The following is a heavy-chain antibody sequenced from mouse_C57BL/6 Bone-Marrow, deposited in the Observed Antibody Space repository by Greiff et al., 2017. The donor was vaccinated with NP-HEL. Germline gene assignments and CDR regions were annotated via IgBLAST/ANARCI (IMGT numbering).Heavy chain of an antibody. V-gene: IGHV5-4*01. CDR3: ARDEGLHYAMDY. J-gene: IGHJ4*01. Sequence: EVKLMESGGGLVKPGGPLKLSCAASGFTFSSYAMSWVRQTPEKRLEWVATISDGGSYTYYPDNVKGRFTISRDNAKNNLYLQMSHLKSEDTAMYYCARDEGLHYAMDYWGQGTSVTVSS. CDR2: ISDGGSYT. CDR1: GFTFSSYA. D-gene: IGHD2-4*01.